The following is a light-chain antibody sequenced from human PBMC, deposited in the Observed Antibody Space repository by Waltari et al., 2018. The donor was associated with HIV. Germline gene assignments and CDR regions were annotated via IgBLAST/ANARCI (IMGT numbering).Light chain of an antibody. CDR1: NSDVGNYNL. CDR2: EVS. J-gene: IGLJ1*01. CDR3: TSFAGDYALYV. V-gene: IGLV2-23*02. Sequence: QSALTQPASVSGSPGQSITISCSGTNSDVGNYNLVSWYQQHPGKAPKLIIYEVSKRPSGVSNRFSGSKSGGTASLTISGLQAEDEADYFCTSFAGDYALYVFGSGTQVTLL.